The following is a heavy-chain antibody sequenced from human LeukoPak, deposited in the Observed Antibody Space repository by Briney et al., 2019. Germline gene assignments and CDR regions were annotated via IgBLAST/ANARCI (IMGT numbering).Heavy chain of an antibody. CDR3: AKVPHYYDSSGYYYDAFDI. V-gene: IGHV3-23*01. D-gene: IGHD3-22*01. CDR2: ISGSDDST. Sequence: GGSLRLSCAASGFTFSSYAMTWVRLAPGKGLEWVSCISGSDDSTDYADSVKGRFTISRDNSKNTLYLQMNSLRAEDTAVYYCAKVPHYYDSSGYYYDAFDIWGQGTMVTVSS. CDR1: GFTFSSYA. J-gene: IGHJ3*02.